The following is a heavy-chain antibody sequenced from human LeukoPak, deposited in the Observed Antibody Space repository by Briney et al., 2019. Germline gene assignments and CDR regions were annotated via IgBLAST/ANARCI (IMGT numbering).Heavy chain of an antibody. V-gene: IGHV3-23*01. CDR1: GFTFSSYG. Sequence: GGSPRLSCAASGFTFSSYGLSWVRQAPGKGLEWVSAISDSGSDTYYADSVKGRFTISKDSSKNTLYLQMNSLRAEDTAVYYCAKRVPYSSSSVYFDSWGQGTLVTVSS. CDR3: AKRVPYSSSSVYFDS. CDR2: ISDSGSDT. J-gene: IGHJ4*02. D-gene: IGHD6-6*01.